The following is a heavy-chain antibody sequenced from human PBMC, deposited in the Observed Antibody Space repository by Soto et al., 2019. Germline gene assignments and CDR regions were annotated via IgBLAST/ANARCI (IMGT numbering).Heavy chain of an antibody. CDR1: GYTYTDYV. J-gene: IGHJ5*02. CDR3: VETYDGSAQSSPYFDP. V-gene: IGHV1-2*02. CDR2: INPKSGGT. D-gene: IGHD3-22*01. Sequence: GSVKVSCDASGYTYTDYVMCWVRESPGEWLEWMGWINPKSGGTNYAQVFRGRLPMTRDTSISTAYMDLSGLRSDDTATYYCVETYDGSAQSSPYFDPWGQGTPVSVSS.